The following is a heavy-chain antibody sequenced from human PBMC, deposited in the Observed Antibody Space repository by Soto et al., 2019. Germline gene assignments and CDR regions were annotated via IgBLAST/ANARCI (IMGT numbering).Heavy chain of an antibody. Sequence: QVQLVQSGAEVKKPGASLKVSCKASGYTFTSYGITWVRQAPGQGLEWMGWISAYNGNTNYAQKLQGRVTMTTDTSTSTAYMELRSLRSDDTAVYYCARDGAIVVVVAANYYYYGMDVWGQGTTVTVSS. CDR3: ARDGAIVVVVAANYYYYGMDV. V-gene: IGHV1-18*01. J-gene: IGHJ6*02. CDR1: GYTFTSYG. CDR2: ISAYNGNT. D-gene: IGHD2-15*01.